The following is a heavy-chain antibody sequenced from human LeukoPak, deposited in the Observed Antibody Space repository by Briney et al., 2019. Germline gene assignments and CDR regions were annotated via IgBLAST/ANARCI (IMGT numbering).Heavy chain of an antibody. CDR1: GFSLQTNGVG. V-gene: IGHV2-5*02. D-gene: IGHD3-22*01. CDR3: ARRQPDSSGSFFDY. CDR2: IYWDDDE. Sequence: SGPTLVKPTQTLTLTCTVSGFSLQTNGVGVGWIRQPPGKALEWLALIYWDDDEYYSPSLTSRLTITKVTSKNQVVLTMTNVDPVDTATYYCARRQPDSSGSFFDYWGQGTLVSVSS. J-gene: IGHJ4*02.